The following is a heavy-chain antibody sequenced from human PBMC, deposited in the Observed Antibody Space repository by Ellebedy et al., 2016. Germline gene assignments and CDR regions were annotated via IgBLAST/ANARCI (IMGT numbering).Heavy chain of an antibody. J-gene: IGHJ4*02. CDR2: ISGDGGSS. V-gene: IGHV3-23*01. CDR3: RYGHYSDY. Sequence: GESLKISXAPSGLTVSSFFMGWVRQTPGKGLEWVSTISGDGGSSYFADSVKGRFTISRDNSRNTLSLQMNSLRVDDTAIYYCRYGHYSDYWGQGTLVTVSS. CDR1: GLTVSSFF. D-gene: IGHD1-1*01.